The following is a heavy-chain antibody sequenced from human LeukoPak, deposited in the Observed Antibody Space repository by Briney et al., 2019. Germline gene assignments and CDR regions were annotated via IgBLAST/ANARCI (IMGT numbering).Heavy chain of an antibody. J-gene: IGHJ3*02. Sequence: GASVKVSCKVSGYTLTELSMHWVRQAPGKGLGWMGGFDPEDGETIYAQKFQGRVTMTEDTSTDTAYMELSSLRSEDTAVYYCATLRSYWYSSSWYVAFDIWGQGTMVTVSS. CDR2: FDPEDGET. CDR1: GYTLTELS. CDR3: ATLRSYWYSSSWYVAFDI. D-gene: IGHD6-13*01. V-gene: IGHV1-24*01.